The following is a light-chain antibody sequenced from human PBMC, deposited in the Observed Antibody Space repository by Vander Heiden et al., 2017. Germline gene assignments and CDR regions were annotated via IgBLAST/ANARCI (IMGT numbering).Light chain of an antibody. V-gene: IGLV3-10*01. J-gene: IGLJ3*02. CDR2: EDT. CDR3: YSTDSSGNHRV. Sequence: SYELTQPPSVSVSPGQTARITCFGDAWTKKYTYWYQQKSGQAPVAVINEDTKRSAGIPERFSGSSSGTMATLTISGAQVEDEADYYCYSTDSSGNHRVFGGGTKLTVL. CDR1: AWTKKY.